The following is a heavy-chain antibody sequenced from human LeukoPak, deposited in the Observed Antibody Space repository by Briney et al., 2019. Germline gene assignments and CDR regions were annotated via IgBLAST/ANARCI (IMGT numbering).Heavy chain of an antibody. V-gene: IGHV4-34*01. Sequence: SETLSLTCAVYGGSFSGYYWSWIRQPPGKGLEWIGEINHSGSTNYNPSLKSRVAISVDTSKNQFSLKLGSVTAADTAVYYCARGTPPSATNDYWGQGTLVTVSS. CDR3: ARGTPPSATNDY. CDR1: GGSFSGYY. CDR2: INHSGST. J-gene: IGHJ4*02. D-gene: IGHD2-8*01.